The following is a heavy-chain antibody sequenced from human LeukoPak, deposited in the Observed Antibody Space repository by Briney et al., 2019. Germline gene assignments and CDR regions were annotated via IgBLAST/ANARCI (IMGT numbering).Heavy chain of an antibody. Sequence: GGSLRLSCAASGFTVSSNYVTWVRQAPGKGLEWISLIYSGGSTYYADSVKGRFTISRDNSKNTLYLQMNSLRAEDTAVYYCAAYSSCDYWGQGTLVTVS. D-gene: IGHD6-6*01. CDR2: IYSGGST. CDR3: AAYSSCDY. J-gene: IGHJ4*02. CDR1: GFTVSSNY. V-gene: IGHV3-53*01.